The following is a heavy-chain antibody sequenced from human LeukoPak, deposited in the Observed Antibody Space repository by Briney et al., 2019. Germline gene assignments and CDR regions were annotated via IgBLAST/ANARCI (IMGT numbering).Heavy chain of an antibody. D-gene: IGHD2-15*01. V-gene: IGHV1-69*05. CDR2: IIPIFGTA. CDR1: GGTFSSYA. J-gene: IGHJ5*02. CDR3: AREVVAATTNWFDP. Sequence: ASVKVSCKASGGTFSSYAISWVRQAPGQGLEWMGGIIPIFGTANYAQKFQGSVTITTDESTSTAYMELSSLRSEDTAVYYCAREVVAATTNWFDPWGQGTLVTVSS.